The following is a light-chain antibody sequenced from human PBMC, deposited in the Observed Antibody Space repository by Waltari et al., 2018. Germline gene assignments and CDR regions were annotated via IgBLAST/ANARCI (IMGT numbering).Light chain of an antibody. J-gene: IGKJ4*01. CDR2: DAS. CDR3: QQYNNWPPLT. CDR1: QSVSCN. V-gene: IGKV3-15*01. Sequence: EIVMTQTPATLSVSPGERHTLPCRASQSVSCNLAWDQQKPGQAPRLLIYDASTRDTGNPDRFSGSGSGTEFTLTISSLQSEDFAFYYCQQYNNWPPLTFGGGTKVEIK.